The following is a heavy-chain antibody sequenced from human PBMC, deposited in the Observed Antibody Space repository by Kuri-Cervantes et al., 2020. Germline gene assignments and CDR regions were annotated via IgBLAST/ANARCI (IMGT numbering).Heavy chain of an antibody. CDR2: ISWNSGSI. J-gene: IGHJ6*02. CDR3: AREQRFGVTFGYYYYGMDV. V-gene: IGHV3-9*01. Sequence: LSLTCAASGFTFDDYAMHWVRQAPGKGLEWVSGISWNSGSIGYADSVKGRFTISRDNSKNTLYLQMNSLRAEDTAVYYCAREQRFGVTFGYYYYGMDVWGQGTTVTVSS. CDR1: GFTFDDYA. D-gene: IGHD3-10*01.